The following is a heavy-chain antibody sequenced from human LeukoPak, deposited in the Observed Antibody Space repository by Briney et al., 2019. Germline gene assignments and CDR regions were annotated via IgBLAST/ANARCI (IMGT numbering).Heavy chain of an antibody. V-gene: IGHV1-18*01. J-gene: IGHJ4*02. Sequence: GASVKVSCKASGYIFVNFGISWVRQAPRQGLEWVGWISAYNGNTNYAQKFRGRVTMTTDTSTNTAYMELRNLGSDDTAMYFCARDSSAYTRHFDYWGQRSLVTVSS. CDR1: GYIFVNFG. D-gene: IGHD3-22*01. CDR3: ARDSSAYTRHFDY. CDR2: ISAYNGNT.